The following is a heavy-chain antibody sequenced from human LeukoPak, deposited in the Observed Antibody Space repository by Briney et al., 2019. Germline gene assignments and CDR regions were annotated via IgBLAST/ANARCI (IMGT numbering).Heavy chain of an antibody. CDR2: ISGIGAST. Sequence: GGSLRLSCAASGFTFSNYAMSWVRQAPGKGLEWVSTISGIGASTYYADSVKGRFTISRDNSKNTLYLQMTSLRAEDTAVYYCAKYYGDSSWYFDYWGQGTLVTVSS. CDR1: GFTFSNYA. CDR3: AKYYGDSSWYFDY. J-gene: IGHJ4*02. V-gene: IGHV3-23*01. D-gene: IGHD4-17*01.